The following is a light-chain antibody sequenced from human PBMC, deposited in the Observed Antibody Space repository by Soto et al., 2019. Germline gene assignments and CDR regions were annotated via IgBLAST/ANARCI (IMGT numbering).Light chain of an antibody. CDR2: EVS. V-gene: IGLV2-14*01. CDR1: SSDVGGYNY. Sequence: QSALTQPASVSGSPGQAITISCTGTSSDVGGYNYVSWYQQHPGKAPKLMIYEVSNRPSGVSDRFSGSESGNTASLTISGLQAEDEADYYCTSYTSSSTPVFGTGTKVTVL. CDR3: TSYTSSSTPV. J-gene: IGLJ1*01.